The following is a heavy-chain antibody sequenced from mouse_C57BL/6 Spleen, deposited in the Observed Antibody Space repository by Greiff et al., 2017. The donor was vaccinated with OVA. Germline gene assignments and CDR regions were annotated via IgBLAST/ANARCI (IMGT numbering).Heavy chain of an antibody. V-gene: IGHV5-9*01. CDR3: ARMHGGFAY. D-gene: IGHD1-2*01. J-gene: IGHJ3*01. CDR1: GFTFSSYT. CDR2: ISGGGGNT. Sequence: EVQGVESGGGLVKPGGSLKLSCAASGFTFSSYTMSWVRQTPEKRLEWVATISGGGGNTYYPDSVKGRFTISRDNAKNTLYLQMSSLRAEDTALYYCARMHGGFAYWGQGTLVTVSA.